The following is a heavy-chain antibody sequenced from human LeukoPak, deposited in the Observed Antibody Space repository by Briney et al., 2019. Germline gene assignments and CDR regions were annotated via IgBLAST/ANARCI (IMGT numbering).Heavy chain of an antibody. Sequence: ASVTVSCKASGYTFTGYYMHWVRQAPGQGLEWMGWINPNSGGTNYAQKLQGRVTMTRDTSISTAYMELSRLRSDDTAVYYCARGDLVLRYFDWLLSPPAFDYWGQGTLVTVSS. D-gene: IGHD3-9*01. CDR2: INPNSGGT. CDR3: ARGDLVLRYFDWLLSPPAFDY. V-gene: IGHV1-2*02. CDR1: GYTFTGYY. J-gene: IGHJ4*02.